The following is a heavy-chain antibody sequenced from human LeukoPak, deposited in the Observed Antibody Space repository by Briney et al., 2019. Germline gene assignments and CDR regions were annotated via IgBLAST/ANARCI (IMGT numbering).Heavy chain of an antibody. J-gene: IGHJ3*02. Sequence: GGSLRPSCAASGFTFDDYAMHWVRQAPGKGLEWVSGISWNSGSIGYADSVKGRFTISRDNAKKTLYLQMNSLTAEDTALYYCAKDEISDDAFDIWGQGTMVTVSS. V-gene: IGHV3-9*01. CDR1: GFTFDDYA. D-gene: IGHD2/OR15-2a*01. CDR2: ISWNSGSI. CDR3: AKDEISDDAFDI.